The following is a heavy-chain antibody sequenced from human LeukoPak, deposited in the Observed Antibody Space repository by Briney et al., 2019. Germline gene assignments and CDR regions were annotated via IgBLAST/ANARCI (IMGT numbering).Heavy chain of an antibody. CDR1: GGSFSGYY. CDR3: ARAEQQLNFDY. J-gene: IGHJ4*02. V-gene: IGHV4-34*01. CDR2: INHSGST. Sequence: SETLSLTCAVYGGSFSGYYWSWIRQPPGKGLEWIGEINHSGSTNYNPSLKSRVTISVDTSKNQFSLKLSSVTAADTAVYYCARAEQQLNFDYWGQGTLVTVFS. D-gene: IGHD6-13*01.